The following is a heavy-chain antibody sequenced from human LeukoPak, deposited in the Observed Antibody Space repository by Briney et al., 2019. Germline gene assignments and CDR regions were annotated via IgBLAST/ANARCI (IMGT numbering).Heavy chain of an antibody. CDR1: GFTFDSYW. CDR2: IKQDRSKK. D-gene: IGHD2-2*01. J-gene: IGHJ4*02. Sequence: GGSLRLSCVASGFTFDSYWMTWVRQAPGKGLEWVANIKQDRSKKNYVDSVKGRFTISRDNAKNSLFLQMNSLRAEDTAVYYCARAMDCWGQGTLVTVSS. V-gene: IGHV3-7*03. CDR3: ARAMDC.